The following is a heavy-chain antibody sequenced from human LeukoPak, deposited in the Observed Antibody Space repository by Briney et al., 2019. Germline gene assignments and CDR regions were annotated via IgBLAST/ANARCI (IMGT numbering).Heavy chain of an antibody. V-gene: IGHV3-74*01. D-gene: IGHD3-9*01. CDR2: INSDGSST. Sequence: GGSLRLSCAASGFTFSSYWMHWVRQAPGKGLVWVSRINSDGSSTSYADSVKGRFTISRDNAKNTLYLQMNSLRAEDTAVYYCARAGGDDILTGYRDYFDYWGQGTLVTVSS. J-gene: IGHJ4*02. CDR3: ARAGGDDILTGYRDYFDY. CDR1: GFTFSSYW.